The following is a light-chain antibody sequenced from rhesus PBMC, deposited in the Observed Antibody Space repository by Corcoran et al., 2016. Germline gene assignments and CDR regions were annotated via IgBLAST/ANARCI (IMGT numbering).Light chain of an antibody. CDR2: FAS. CDR1: QSIGSS. V-gene: IGKV6-55*01. CDR3: QQSSSFPFT. Sequence: EIVLTQSPAFQSVTLKEKGTINCQPSQSIGSSIHWFQQKLGKSPNLLIKFASHSISGVPARFSGSGSGTAFTLTINSLEAESAVTDYGQQSSSFPFTFGPGTKLDIK. J-gene: IGKJ3*01.